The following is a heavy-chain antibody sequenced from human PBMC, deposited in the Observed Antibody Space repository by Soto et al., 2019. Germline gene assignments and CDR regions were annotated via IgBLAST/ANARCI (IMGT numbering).Heavy chain of an antibody. V-gene: IGHV3-30*18. Sequence: QVQLVESGGGVVQPGRSLRLSCAAFGFTFSSYGMPGVGQAPGKGREWVAVISYDGSNKYYADSVKGRFTISRDNSKNTLYLQMNSLRAEDTAVYYCAKSRGYSSGWFDYWGQGTLVTVSS. CDR1: GFTFSSYG. CDR2: ISYDGSNK. CDR3: AKSRGYSSGWFDY. D-gene: IGHD6-19*01. J-gene: IGHJ4*02.